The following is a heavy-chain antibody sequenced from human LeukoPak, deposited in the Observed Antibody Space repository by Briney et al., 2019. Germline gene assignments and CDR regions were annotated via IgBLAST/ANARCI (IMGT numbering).Heavy chain of an antibody. D-gene: IGHD3-3*01. CDR3: ARGRYTIFGVVNPPGY. V-gene: IGHV4-34*01. CDR1: GGSLSGYY. CDR2: INHSGST. Sequence: SETLSLTCAVYGGSLSGYYWSWIRQPPGKGLEWIGEINHSGSTNYNPSLKSRVTISVDTSKNQFSLKLSSVTAADTAVYYCARGRYTIFGVVNPPGYWGQGTLVTVSS. J-gene: IGHJ4*02.